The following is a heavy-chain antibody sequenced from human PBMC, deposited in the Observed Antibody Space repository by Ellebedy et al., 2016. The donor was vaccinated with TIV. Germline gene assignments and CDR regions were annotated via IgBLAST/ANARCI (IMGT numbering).Heavy chain of an antibody. CDR2: IYPGDSDT. J-gene: IGHJ6*02. V-gene: IGHV5-51*01. CDR3: ARPILDTGDDADYYGMDV. D-gene: IGHD5-18*01. CDR1: GYRFPNFW. Sequence: GESLKISXKGSGYRFPNFWIGWVRQMPGKGLEWMGIIYPGDSDTRYSPSFQGQVTISADKSISTAYLQWSSLKASDTAMYYCARPILDTGDDADYYGMDVWGQGTTVTVSS.